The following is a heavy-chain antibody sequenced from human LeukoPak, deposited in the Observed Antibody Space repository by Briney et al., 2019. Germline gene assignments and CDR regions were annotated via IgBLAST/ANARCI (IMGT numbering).Heavy chain of an antibody. CDR3: AKGLYTSSGYHFQS. V-gene: IGHV3-23*01. CDR2: ITGGGTST. D-gene: IGHD6-13*01. J-gene: IGHJ4*02. Sequence: SGGSLRLSCAASGFTFSSCAMSWVRQAPGKGLEWVSAITGGGTSTYYADSVKGRFTISRDNSKNTLFLQMASLGARDTGIYYCAKGLYTSSGYHFQSWGQGTLVTVSS. CDR1: GFTFSSCA.